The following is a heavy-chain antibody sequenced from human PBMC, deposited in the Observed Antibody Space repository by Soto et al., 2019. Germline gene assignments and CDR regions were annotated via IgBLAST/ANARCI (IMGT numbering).Heavy chain of an antibody. V-gene: IGHV3-48*01. Sequence: EVQLVESGGGLVQPGGSLRLSCAASGFTFSSYSMNWVRQAPGKGLEWVSYISSSSSTIYYADSVKGRFTISRDNAKNSLYVQINGLRPEDTVVYYCARDLPWQNRDSAFDLGAQGIMVTVSS. CDR2: ISSSSSTI. CDR3: ARDLPWQNRDSAFDL. CDR1: GFTFSSYS. J-gene: IGHJ3*01.